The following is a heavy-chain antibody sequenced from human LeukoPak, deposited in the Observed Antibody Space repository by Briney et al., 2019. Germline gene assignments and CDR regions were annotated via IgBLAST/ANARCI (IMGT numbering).Heavy chain of an antibody. CDR3: ARDLDSSGYYDYNWFDP. J-gene: IGHJ5*02. CDR1: GFTFSSYS. V-gene: IGHV3-21*01. D-gene: IGHD3-22*01. CDR2: ISSSSSYI. Sequence: PGGSLRLSCAASGFTFSSYSMNWVRQAPGKGLEWVSSISSSSSYIYYADSVKGRFTISRDNAKNSLYLQMNSLRAEDTAVYYCARDLDSSGYYDYNWFDPWGQGILVTVSS.